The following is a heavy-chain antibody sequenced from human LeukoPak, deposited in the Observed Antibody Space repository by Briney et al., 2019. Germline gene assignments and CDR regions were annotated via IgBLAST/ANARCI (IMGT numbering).Heavy chain of an antibody. J-gene: IGHJ1*01. D-gene: IGHD3-22*01. V-gene: IGHV3-30*18. Sequence: PGGSLRLSCAASGFTFSSYGMHGVRQAPGKGLEWVAVISYDGSNKYYADSVKGRFTISRDNSKNTLYLQMNSLRAGDTAVYYCAKGYYDSSGYYSEYFQHWGQGTLVTVSS. CDR3: AKGYYDSSGYYSEYFQH. CDR1: GFTFSSYG. CDR2: ISYDGSNK.